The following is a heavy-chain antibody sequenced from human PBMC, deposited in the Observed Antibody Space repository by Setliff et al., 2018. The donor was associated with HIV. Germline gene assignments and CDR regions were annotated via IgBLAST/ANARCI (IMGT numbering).Heavy chain of an antibody. D-gene: IGHD3-22*01. CDR1: GGSLSGYY. CDR2: IYRSGST. V-gene: IGHV4-34*01. CDR3: TRRDNSVSGYYTDHAFDI. J-gene: IGHJ3*02. Sequence: SETLSLTCAVYGGSLSGYYWSWVRQSPGKGLEWIGEIYRSGSTNYNPSLKSRVTISLDKSKNQFSLKVNSVTAADTAVYYCTRRDNSVSGYYTDHAFDIWGQGTLVTVSS.